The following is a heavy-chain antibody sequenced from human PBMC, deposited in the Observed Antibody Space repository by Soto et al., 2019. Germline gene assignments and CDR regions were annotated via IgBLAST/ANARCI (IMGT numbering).Heavy chain of an antibody. CDR1: GYSLTELS. D-gene: IGHD2-21*01. V-gene: IGHV1-24*01. Sequence: ASVKVSCKVSGYSLTELSIHWVRQAPGEGLEWMGGYDLEKGETIYAQKFQGRVTMTEDSPADTPYMQLRSLRSEDTAVYYCARHLFPCGNAECDAFDIWGQGTMVTVSS. CDR2: YDLEKGET. CDR3: ARHLFPCGNAECDAFDI. J-gene: IGHJ3*02.